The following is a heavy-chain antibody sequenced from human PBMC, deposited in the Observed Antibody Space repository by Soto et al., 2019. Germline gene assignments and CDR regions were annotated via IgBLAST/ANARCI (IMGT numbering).Heavy chain of an antibody. CDR3: ARVGAVAGLFDY. CDR1: GGSISSGGYY. CDR2: TYYSGST. J-gene: IGHJ4*02. V-gene: IGHV4-31*03. Sequence: SETLSLTCTVSGGSISSGGYYWSWIRQHPGKGLEWIGYTYYSGSTYYNPSLKSRVTISVDTSKNQFSLKLSSVTAADTAVYYCARVGAVAGLFDYWGQGTLVTVSS. D-gene: IGHD6-19*01.